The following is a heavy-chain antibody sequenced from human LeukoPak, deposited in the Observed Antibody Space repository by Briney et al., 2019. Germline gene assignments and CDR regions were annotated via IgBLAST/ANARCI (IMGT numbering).Heavy chain of an antibody. Sequence: PSETLSLTCTVSGGSISSYYWSWIRQPPGKGLEWIGYIYYSGSTNYNPSLKSRVTISADTSKNQFSLKLSSVTAADTAVYYCARAAAGGNLPNYWGQGTLVTVSS. CDR2: IYYSGST. V-gene: IGHV4-59*01. CDR1: GGSISSYY. CDR3: ARAAAGGNLPNY. J-gene: IGHJ4*02. D-gene: IGHD4-23*01.